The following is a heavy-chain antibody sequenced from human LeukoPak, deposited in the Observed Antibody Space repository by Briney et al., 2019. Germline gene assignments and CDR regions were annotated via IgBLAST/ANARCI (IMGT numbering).Heavy chain of an antibody. V-gene: IGHV1-46*01. Sequence: ASVTVSCKASGYIFTSYYIHWVRQAPGQGLEWMGIINLTVGSTTFAQKFQGRVTMTRDTSTSTVYMELSSLRSEDTAVYYCARDLDRSSWYLDYWGQGSPVTVSS. D-gene: IGHD6-13*01. CDR3: ARDLDRSSWYLDY. CDR1: GYIFTSYY. CDR2: INLTVGST. J-gene: IGHJ4*02.